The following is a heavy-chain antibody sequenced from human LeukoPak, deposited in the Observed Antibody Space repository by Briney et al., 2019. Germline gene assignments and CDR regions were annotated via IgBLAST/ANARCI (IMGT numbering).Heavy chain of an antibody. V-gene: IGHV3-30-3*01. CDR2: ISYDGSNK. J-gene: IGHJ4*02. CDR1: GFTFSSYA. D-gene: IGHD3-10*01. Sequence: PAGGSLRLSCAASGFTFSSYAMHWVRQAPGKGLEWVAVISYDGSNKYYADSVKGRFTISRDNSKNTLYLQMNSLRAEDTAVYYCARDAELLWLETPYYFDYWGQGTLVTVSS. CDR3: ARDAELLWLETPYYFDY.